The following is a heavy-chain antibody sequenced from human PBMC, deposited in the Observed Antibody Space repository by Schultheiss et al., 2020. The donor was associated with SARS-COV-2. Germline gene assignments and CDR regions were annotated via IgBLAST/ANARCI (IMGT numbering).Heavy chain of an antibody. CDR1: GFTFSSYA. J-gene: IGHJ4*02. CDR2: ISGSGVST. Sequence: RGSLRLSCAASGFTFSSYAMSWVRQAPGKGLEWVSGISGSGVSTYYADSVKGRFTISRDNSKNTLYLQMNSLRAEDTAVYFCAVTYYYDSGSSYFDYWGQGTLVTVSS. CDR3: AVTYYYDSGSSYFDY. D-gene: IGHD3-10*01. V-gene: IGHV3-23*01.